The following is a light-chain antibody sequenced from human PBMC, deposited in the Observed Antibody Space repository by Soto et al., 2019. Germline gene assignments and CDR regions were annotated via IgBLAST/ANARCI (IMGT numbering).Light chain of an antibody. Sequence: QSALTQPPSASGSPGQSVAISCTGTNSDVGNYNYVSWYQQHPGKGPKLMIYEVSKRPSGVPDRFSGSKSGNTASLTVSGLQAEDEADYYCTSYAGSNNYVFGTGTKVTVL. CDR1: NSDVGNYNY. J-gene: IGLJ1*01. CDR2: EVS. CDR3: TSYAGSNNYV. V-gene: IGLV2-8*01.